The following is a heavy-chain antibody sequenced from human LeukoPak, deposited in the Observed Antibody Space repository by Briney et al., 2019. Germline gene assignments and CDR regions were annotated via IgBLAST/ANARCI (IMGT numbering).Heavy chain of an antibody. CDR2: MNPNSGNT. Sequence: ASVKVSCKASGYTFTSYDINWVRQATGQGLEWMGWMNPNSGNTGYAQKFQGRVTMTRNTSISTAYMELSSLRSEDTAVYYCARGTLDWSGYWNYYYYGMDVWGQGTTVTVSS. CDR3: ARGTLDWSGYWNYYYYGMDV. J-gene: IGHJ6*02. D-gene: IGHD3-3*01. CDR1: GYTFTSYD. V-gene: IGHV1-8*01.